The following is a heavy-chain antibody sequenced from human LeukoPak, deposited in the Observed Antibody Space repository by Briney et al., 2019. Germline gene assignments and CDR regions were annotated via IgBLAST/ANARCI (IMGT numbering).Heavy chain of an antibody. D-gene: IGHD6-19*01. CDR2: ISRNSGSI. CDR1: GFTFSSFW. CDR3: MGLESGIAVAGIILRDY. V-gene: IGHV3-9*01. J-gene: IGHJ4*02. Sequence: PGGSLRLSCAASGFTFSSFWMHWVRQAPGKGLEWVSGISRNSGSIGYADSVKGRFTISRDNAKNSLYLQMNSLRAEDTALYYCMGLESGIAVAGIILRDYWGQGTLVTVSS.